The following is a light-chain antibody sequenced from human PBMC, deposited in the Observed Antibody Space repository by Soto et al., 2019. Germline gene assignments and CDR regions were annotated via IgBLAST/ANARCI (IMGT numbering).Light chain of an antibody. V-gene: IGKV3-20*01. CDR1: QSVSSTF. Sequence: EIVLTQSPGSLSLSPGERATLSCRASQSVSSTFFAWYQQKPGQAPRLLIYGASSRATGLPDRFSGSGSGTDFALTISRLEPEDFAVYYCQQYESSVTFGQGTKVEIK. CDR2: GAS. CDR3: QQYESSVT. J-gene: IGKJ1*01.